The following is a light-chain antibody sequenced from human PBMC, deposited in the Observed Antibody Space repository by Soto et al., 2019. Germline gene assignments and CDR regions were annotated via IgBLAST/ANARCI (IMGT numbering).Light chain of an antibody. V-gene: IGKV3-20*01. CDR3: QQSYSTPPLT. Sequence: EIVLTQSPGTLSLSPGERVTLSCRASQSVSDNYLAWYQQKPGQAPRLLIYGAYSRATGIPDRFTGSGSGTDFTLTISSLQPEDFATYYCQQSYSTPPLTFGGGTKVEIK. CDR2: GAY. CDR1: QSVSDNY. J-gene: IGKJ4*01.